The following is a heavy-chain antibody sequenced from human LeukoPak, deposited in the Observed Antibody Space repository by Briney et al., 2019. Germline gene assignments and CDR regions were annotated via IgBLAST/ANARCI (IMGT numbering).Heavy chain of an antibody. V-gene: IGHV3-15*01. CDR1: GITFSDYW. J-gene: IGHJ4*02. CDR3: TVSSSI. CDR2: IKSKGDGETI. Sequence: GGSLRLSCVASGITFSDYWMSWVRQAPGKGLEWVGRIKSKGDGETIDYNTPVKGRFSISRDDSKNTLYLQMDSLKDEDTAMYYCTVSSSIWSQGTLVTVSS. D-gene: IGHD2-2*01.